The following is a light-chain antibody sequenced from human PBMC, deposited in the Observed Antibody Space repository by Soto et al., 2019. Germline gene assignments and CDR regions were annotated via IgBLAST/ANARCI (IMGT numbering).Light chain of an antibody. CDR1: QSVSSSS. Sequence: EIVLTQSPGTLSLSPGEIATLSCRASQSVSSSSLAWYQQRPGQAPRLLIFGASSRATGIPERFSGSGSGTDFILTISRLEPEDFAVYYCQQYGNSPYTFGQGTKLEIK. J-gene: IGKJ2*01. V-gene: IGKV3-20*01. CDR3: QQYGNSPYT. CDR2: GAS.